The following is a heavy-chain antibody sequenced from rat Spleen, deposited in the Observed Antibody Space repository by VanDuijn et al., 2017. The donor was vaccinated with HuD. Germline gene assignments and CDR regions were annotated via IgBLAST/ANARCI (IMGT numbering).Heavy chain of an antibody. D-gene: IGHD4-3*01. J-gene: IGHJ3*01. V-gene: IGHV2S30*01. CDR3: TRDRTSYNSGGGWFAY. CDR1: GFSLMDYS. Sequence: QVQLKESGPGLVQPSQTLSLTCTVSGFSLMDYSVHWVRQPPGKGLEWMGRMKYDGDTYYNSALKSRLSISRDTSKSQVFLKMNSLQTEDTAIYYCTRDRTSYNSGGGWFAYWGQGTLVTVSS. CDR2: MKYDGDT.